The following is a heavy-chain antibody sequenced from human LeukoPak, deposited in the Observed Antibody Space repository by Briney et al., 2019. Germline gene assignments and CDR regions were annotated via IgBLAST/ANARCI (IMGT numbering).Heavy chain of an antibody. J-gene: IGHJ4*02. CDR3: ARGIDSSSWYDY. D-gene: IGHD6-13*01. Sequence: GASVKVSCKASGYTFIDYYMHWVRQAPGQGLEWMAWINPNSGGTNYAQKFQGRVTMTRDTSISTAYMELSSLRSDDTAVYYCARGIDSSSWYDYWGQGTLVTVSS. V-gene: IGHV1-2*02. CDR2: INPNSGGT. CDR1: GYTFIDYY.